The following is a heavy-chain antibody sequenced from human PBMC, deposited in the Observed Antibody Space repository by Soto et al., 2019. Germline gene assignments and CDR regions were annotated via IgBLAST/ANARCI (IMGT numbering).Heavy chain of an antibody. D-gene: IGHD1-26*01. CDR1: GGFVNSDTHS. CDR2: IYSGGST. CDR3: ARFVRSYSATTCSTRADV. Sequence: SETLSLTCTVSGGFVNSDTHSWSWIRQTPGKRLEWIGFIYSGGSTKNPSLRSRVTMSVDTSKNQFSLKLRSVIVADTAVYHCARFVRSYSATTCSTRADVWGQGITVTVSS. V-gene: IGHV4-61*01. J-gene: IGHJ6*02.